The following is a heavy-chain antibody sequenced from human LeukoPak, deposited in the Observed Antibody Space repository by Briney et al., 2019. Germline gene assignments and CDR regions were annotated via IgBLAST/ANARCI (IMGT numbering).Heavy chain of an antibody. CDR1: GGSISSYY. CDR3: ARLGYCSSISCQLFDY. J-gene: IGHJ4*02. V-gene: IGHV4-59*12. D-gene: IGHD2-2*01. Sequence: SVTLSLTCTVSGGSISSYYWSWIRQPPGKGLEWIGYIYYSGSTNYNPSLKSRVTISVDMSKNQFSLKLSSVTAADTAVYYCARLGYCSSISCQLFDYWGQGTLVTVSS. CDR2: IYYSGST.